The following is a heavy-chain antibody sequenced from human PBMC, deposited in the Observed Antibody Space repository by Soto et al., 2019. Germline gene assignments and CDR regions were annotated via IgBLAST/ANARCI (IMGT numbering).Heavy chain of an antibody. V-gene: IGHV3-21*01. CDR1: GFTFSSYS. Sequence: GGSLRLSCAASGFTFSSYSMNWVRQAPGKGLEWVSSISSSSYIYYADSVKGRLTISRDNAKNSLYLQMNSLRAEDTAVYYCARVVDTAMVYYYYMDVWGKGTTVTVSS. CDR3: ARVVDTAMVYYYYMDV. J-gene: IGHJ6*03. CDR2: ISSSSYI. D-gene: IGHD5-18*01.